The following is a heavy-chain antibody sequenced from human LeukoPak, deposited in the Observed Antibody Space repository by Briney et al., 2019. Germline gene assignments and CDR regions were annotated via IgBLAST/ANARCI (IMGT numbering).Heavy chain of an antibody. V-gene: IGHV5-51*01. CDR1: GYSFTSYW. CDR2: IYPGDSDT. D-gene: IGHD2-21*02. J-gene: IGHJ5*02. Sequence: GESLKISCKGSGYSFTSYWIGWVRQMPRKGLEWMGIIYPGDSDTRYSPSFQGQVTISADKSISTAYLQWSSLKASDTATYYCARLAYCGGDCYFNWFDPWGQGTLVTVSS. CDR3: ARLAYCGGDCYFNWFDP.